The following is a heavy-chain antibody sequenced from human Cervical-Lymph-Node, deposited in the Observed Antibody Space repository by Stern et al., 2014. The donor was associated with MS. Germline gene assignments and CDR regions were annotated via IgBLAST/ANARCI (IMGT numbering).Heavy chain of an antibody. V-gene: IGHV5-51*03. D-gene: IGHD2-2*01. CDR3: ARRMPPDY. Sequence: EVQLVESGAEVRKPGESLKISCKASGYTFTDYWIGWVRQMPGKGLEWMGIIYPRDSDITYSPSFQGQGPILADRSISTAYLQWSSLRASDTAIYYCARRMPPDYWGQGTLVTVSS. J-gene: IGHJ4*02. CDR2: IYPRDSDI. CDR1: GYTFTDYW.